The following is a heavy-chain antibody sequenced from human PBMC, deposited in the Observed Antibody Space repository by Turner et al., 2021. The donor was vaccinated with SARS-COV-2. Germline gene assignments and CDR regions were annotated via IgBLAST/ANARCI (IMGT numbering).Heavy chain of an antibody. V-gene: IGHV3-7*03. Sequence: EVQLVETGGDLVQPGGSLRLSCAASGFTLSNYWMSWVRQAPGKGLEWVANIRQDGSEKEYVDSVKGRFTISRDNAKNSLNLQMNSLRVEDTAVYYCAGSGGWLLDLWGQGTLVTVSS. CDR1: GFTLSNYW. CDR3: AGSGGWLLDL. CDR2: IRQDGSEK. D-gene: IGHD6-19*01. J-gene: IGHJ4*02.